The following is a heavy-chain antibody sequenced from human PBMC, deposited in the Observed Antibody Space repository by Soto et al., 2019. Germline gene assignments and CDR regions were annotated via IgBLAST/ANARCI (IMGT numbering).Heavy chain of an antibody. CDR1: GYSFTSYW. V-gene: IGHV5-10-1*01. J-gene: IGHJ6*02. Sequence: GESLKISCKGSGYSFTSYWISWVRQMPGKGLEWMGRIDPSDSYTNYSPSFQGHVTISADKSISTAYLQWSSLKASDTAMYYCARQGVMLPGAFSSGMDVWGQGTTVTVSS. D-gene: IGHD3-10*01. CDR2: IDPSDSYT. CDR3: ARQGVMLPGAFSSGMDV.